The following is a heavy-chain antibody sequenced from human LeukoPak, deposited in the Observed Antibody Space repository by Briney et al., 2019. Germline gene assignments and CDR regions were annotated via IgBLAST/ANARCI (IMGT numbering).Heavy chain of an antibody. CDR3: ASRPVTLAGAYYYYGMDV. CDR2: IVPIFGTA. J-gene: IGHJ6*02. CDR1: GGTFSSYA. V-gene: IGHV1-69*01. D-gene: IGHD3-16*01. Sequence: SVKVSCKASGGTFSSYAISWVRQAPGQGLEWMGGIVPIFGTANYAQKFQGRVTITADESTSTAYMELSSLRSEDTAVYYCASRPVTLAGAYYYYGMDVWGQGTTVTVSS.